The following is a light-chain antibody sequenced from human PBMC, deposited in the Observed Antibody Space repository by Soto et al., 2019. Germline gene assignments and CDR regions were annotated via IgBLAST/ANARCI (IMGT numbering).Light chain of an antibody. CDR2: DAS. CDR3: QHYDSYSWT. V-gene: IGKV1-5*01. CDR1: QSISTR. Sequence: DIQMVQSPSTVSASVGDTVTITCRASQSISTRLAWYQQKAGTAPKVLIYDASRLESGVPSRISGSGSGTEFTLTISRLQPDDFASYYCQHYDSYSWTFGQGTKVEIK. J-gene: IGKJ1*01.